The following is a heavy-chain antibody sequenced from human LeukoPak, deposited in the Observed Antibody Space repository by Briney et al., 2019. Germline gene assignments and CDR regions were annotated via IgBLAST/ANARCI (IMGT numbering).Heavy chain of an antibody. CDR3: ARGRPIMGAPQNAFDI. CDR1: GDSVSSNSAA. V-gene: IGHV6-1*01. D-gene: IGHD1-26*01. Sequence: SRTLSLTCAISGDSVSSNSAAWNWTRRSPSRCLEWLRNTYDRSQYYYNYAVSVKSRIIINPYTSKNHFSLQLNAVTPADTAVYYCARGRPIMGAPQNAFDIWGLGTMVTASS. CDR2: TYDRSQYYY. J-gene: IGHJ3*02.